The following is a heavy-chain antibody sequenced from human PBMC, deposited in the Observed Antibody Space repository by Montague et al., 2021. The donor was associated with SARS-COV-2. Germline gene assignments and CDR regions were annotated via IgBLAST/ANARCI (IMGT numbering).Heavy chain of an antibody. D-gene: IGHD4-11*01. CDR1: GGSISTIVNF. Sequence: SETLSLTCTFSGGSISTIVNFWGWIRQPPGKGLEWIGSSSYTGSTYHNPSLKSRVTMSVDTSKNQFSLKLNSVTAADTAVYYCARAGDPGTKVTYLYWGQGTLVTVSS. V-gene: IGHV4-39*07. CDR2: SSYTGST. J-gene: IGHJ4*02. CDR3: ARAGDPGTKVTYLY.